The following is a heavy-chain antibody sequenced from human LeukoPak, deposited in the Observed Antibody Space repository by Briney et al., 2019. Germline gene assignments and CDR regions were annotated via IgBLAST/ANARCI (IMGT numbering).Heavy chain of an antibody. CDR2: IYTSGST. Sequence: SETLSLTCTVSGGSISSYYWSWIRQPAGKGLEWIGRIYTSGSTNYNPSLKSRVTMSVDTSKNQFSLKLSSVTAADTAVYYCARKAGFYDSSSYYPDWGQGTLVTVSS. D-gene: IGHD3-22*01. V-gene: IGHV4-4*07. J-gene: IGHJ4*02. CDR3: ARKAGFYDSSSYYPD. CDR1: GGSISSYY.